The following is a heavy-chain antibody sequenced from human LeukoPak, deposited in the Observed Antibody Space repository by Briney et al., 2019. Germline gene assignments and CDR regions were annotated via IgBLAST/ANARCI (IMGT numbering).Heavy chain of an antibody. CDR3: ARGRYDYVWGSYRPRDFDY. CDR2: ISAYNGNT. J-gene: IGHJ4*02. CDR1: GYTLTSYG. Sequence: ASVKVSCKASGYTLTSYGISWVRQAPGQGLEWMGWISAYNGNTNYAQKLQGRVTMTTDTSTSTAYMELRSLRSDDTAVYYCARGRYDYVWGSYRPRDFDYWGQGTLVTVSS. V-gene: IGHV1-18*01. D-gene: IGHD3-16*02.